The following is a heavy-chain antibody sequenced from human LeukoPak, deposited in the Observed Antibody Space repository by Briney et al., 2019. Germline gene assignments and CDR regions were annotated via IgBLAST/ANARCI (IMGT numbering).Heavy chain of an antibody. V-gene: IGHV1-18*01. CDR3: ARAQKYSNSLDFDY. CDR1: GYVFSDSA. J-gene: IGHJ4*02. CDR2: ISAYNGNT. Sequence: ASVKVSCKTSGYVFSDSAMHWVRQAPGQGLEWMGWISAYNGNTIYAQKVQGRVTMTTDTSTSTAYMELRSLRSDDTAVYYCARAQKYSNSLDFDYWGQGTLVTVSS. D-gene: IGHD6-6*01.